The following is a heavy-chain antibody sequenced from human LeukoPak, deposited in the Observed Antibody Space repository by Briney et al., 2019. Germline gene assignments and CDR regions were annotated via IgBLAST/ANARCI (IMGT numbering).Heavy chain of an antibody. CDR3: ARVLLDGPGRDP. D-gene: IGHD3-10*01. Sequence: PGGSLRLSCAASGFTFSSYAMSWVRQAPGKGLEWVSVIYSGGSTYYADSVKGRFTISRDNSKNTLYLQMNSLRAEDTAVYYRARVLLDGPGRDPWGQGTLVTVSS. J-gene: IGHJ5*02. CDR1: GFTFSSYA. V-gene: IGHV3-66*01. CDR2: IYSGGST.